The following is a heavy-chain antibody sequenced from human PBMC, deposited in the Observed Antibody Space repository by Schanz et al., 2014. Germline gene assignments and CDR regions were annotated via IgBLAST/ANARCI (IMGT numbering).Heavy chain of an antibody. Sequence: VQLVESGGGLVKPGGSLRLSCAASGFTFSKAWMSWVRQAPGKGLEKVAVTSTDGTKTYYAASVRGRFTISRDNSKNTVYLQMNSLRSEDTAVYYCVKDLQRELLRDDHYYGMDVWGQGTTVTVSS. V-gene: IGHV3-30*18. J-gene: IGHJ6*02. CDR1: GFTFSKAW. CDR3: VKDLQRELLRDDHYYGMDV. CDR2: TSTDGTKT. D-gene: IGHD1-26*01.